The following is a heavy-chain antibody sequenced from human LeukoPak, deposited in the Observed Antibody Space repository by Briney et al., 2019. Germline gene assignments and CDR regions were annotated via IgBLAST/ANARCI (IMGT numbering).Heavy chain of an antibody. J-gene: IGHJ4*02. V-gene: IGHV3-23*01. D-gene: IGHD5-12*01. Sequence: GGSLRLSCAASGFTFSSYAMTWVRQAPGKGLEWVSAISGSGGSTYYADPVKGRFTISRDNSKTTLYLQMNSLRAEDTAVYYCAKGIIYSGYVDWGQGTLVTVSS. CDR1: GFTFSSYA. CDR2: ISGSGGST. CDR3: AKGIIYSGYVD.